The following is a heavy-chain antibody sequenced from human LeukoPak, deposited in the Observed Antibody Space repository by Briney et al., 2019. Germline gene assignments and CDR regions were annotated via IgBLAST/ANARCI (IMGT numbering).Heavy chain of an antibody. Sequence: ASVKVSCKASGYTFTSYDINWVRQATGQGLEWMGWISAYNDNTNYAQKLQGRVTMTTDTSTSTAYMELRSLRSDDTAVYYCARESEHCSGGDCYLEYFQYWGQGTLVTVSS. CDR2: ISAYNDNT. CDR1: GYTFTSYD. J-gene: IGHJ1*01. CDR3: ARESEHCSGGDCYLEYFQY. V-gene: IGHV1-18*01. D-gene: IGHD2-15*01.